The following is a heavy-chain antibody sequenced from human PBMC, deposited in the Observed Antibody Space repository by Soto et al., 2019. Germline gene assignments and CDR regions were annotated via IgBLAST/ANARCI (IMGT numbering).Heavy chain of an antibody. CDR1: GFTFSSYG. D-gene: IGHD2-2*02. J-gene: IGHJ6*02. Sequence: PGGSLSLSYAASGFTFSSYGMHWVRQAPGKGLEWVAVISYDGSNKYYADSVKGRFTISRDNSKNTLYLQMNSLRAEDTAVYYCSSVVVPAAIEHYYYYGMDVWGQGTTVTVSS. V-gene: IGHV3-30*03. CDR2: ISYDGSNK. CDR3: SSVVVPAAIEHYYYYGMDV.